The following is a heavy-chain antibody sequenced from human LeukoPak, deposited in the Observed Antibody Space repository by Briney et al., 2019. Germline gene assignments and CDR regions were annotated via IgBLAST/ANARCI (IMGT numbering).Heavy chain of an antibody. Sequence: SQTLSLTCTVSGGSISSGDYYWSWIRQPPGKGLEWIGYIYYSGSTYYNPSLKSRVTISVDTSKNQFSLKLSSVTAADTAVYYCARHPGGVVGASFYYGMDVWGQGTTVTVSS. V-gene: IGHV4-30-4*01. J-gene: IGHJ6*02. CDR3: ARHPGGVVGASFYYGMDV. D-gene: IGHD2-15*01. CDR1: GGSISSGDYY. CDR2: IYYSGST.